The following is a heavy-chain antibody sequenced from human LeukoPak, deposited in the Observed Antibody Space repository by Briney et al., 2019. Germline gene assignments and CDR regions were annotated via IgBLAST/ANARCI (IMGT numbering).Heavy chain of an antibody. CDR2: INHSGST. Sequence: PGGSLRLSCAASGFTFSSYAMSWVRQAPGKGLEWIGEINHSGSTNYNPSLKSRVTISVDTSKNQFSLKLSSVTAADTAVYYCARGIAAIHRFDYWGQGTLVTVSS. V-gene: IGHV4-34*08. D-gene: IGHD6-13*01. CDR3: ARGIAAIHRFDY. J-gene: IGHJ4*02. CDR1: GFTFSSYA.